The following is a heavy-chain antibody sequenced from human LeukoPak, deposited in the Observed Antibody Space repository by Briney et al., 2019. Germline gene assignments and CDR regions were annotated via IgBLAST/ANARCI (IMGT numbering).Heavy chain of an antibody. CDR3: VGGSYYFDY. V-gene: IGHV3-74*01. J-gene: IGHJ4*02. CDR1: GFTFSSYW. Sequence: GGSLRLSCAASGFTFSSYWMHWVRQAPGKGLVWVSRINSDGSTTSYADSVKGRITISRDNAKNTLYLQMNSLRAEDTAVYYCVGGSYYFDYWGQGTLVSVSS. D-gene: IGHD1-26*01. CDR2: INSDGSTT.